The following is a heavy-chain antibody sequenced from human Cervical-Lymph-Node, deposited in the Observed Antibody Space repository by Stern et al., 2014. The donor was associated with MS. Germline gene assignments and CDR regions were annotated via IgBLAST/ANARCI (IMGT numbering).Heavy chain of an antibody. D-gene: IGHD3-22*01. Sequence: EVQLVQSGAEVKKPGESLKISCKGSGYSFTSYWIGWVRKMPGKGLEWMGSIYPGDSDTRYSPSFQGQVTISADKSISTAYLQWSSLKASDTAMYYCARREYYYDSSGLYGGKYFDYWGQGTLVTVSS. CDR2: IYPGDSDT. J-gene: IGHJ4*02. CDR3: ARREYYYDSSGLYGGKYFDY. V-gene: IGHV5-51*01. CDR1: GYSFTSYW.